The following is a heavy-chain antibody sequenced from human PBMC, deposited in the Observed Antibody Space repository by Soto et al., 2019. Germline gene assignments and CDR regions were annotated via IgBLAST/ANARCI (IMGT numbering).Heavy chain of an antibody. CDR1: GFTFSSYA. D-gene: IGHD3-3*01. Sequence: GGSLRLSCAASGFTFSSYAMSWVRQAPGKGLEWVSAISGSGGSTYYADSVKGRFTISRDNSKNTLYLQMNSLRVEDTAVYYCATGGYDFWSGYYSGYDYCDYWGQGTLVTVSS. J-gene: IGHJ4*02. CDR2: ISGSGGST. V-gene: IGHV3-23*01. CDR3: ATGGYDFWSGYYSGYDYCDY.